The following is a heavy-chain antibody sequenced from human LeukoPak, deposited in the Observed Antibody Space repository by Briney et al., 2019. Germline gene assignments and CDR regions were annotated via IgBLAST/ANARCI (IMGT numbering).Heavy chain of an antibody. CDR2: IYYSGST. Sequence: SETLYLTCTVSGGSISNYYWSGIRQPPGKGLEWIGYIYYSGSTNFNPSLKSRVTISVDTSKNQFSLKLTSVTAADTAVYYCARDSGVLGANFNYWGQGTLVTVSS. CDR1: GGSISNYY. CDR3: ARDSGVLGANFNY. D-gene: IGHD1-26*01. J-gene: IGHJ4*02. V-gene: IGHV4-59*01.